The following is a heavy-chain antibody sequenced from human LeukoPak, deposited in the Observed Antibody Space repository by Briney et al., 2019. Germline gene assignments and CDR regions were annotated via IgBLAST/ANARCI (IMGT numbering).Heavy chain of an antibody. CDR2: LKSKTDGGTT. V-gene: IGHV3-15*01. CDR3: TTTHYYDTSGYRLW. Sequence: GGSLRLSCAASGFTFSNAWMNWVRQAPGKGLEWVGCLKSKTDGGTTDYAVPVKGRLTISRDDSKNTLYLQMNSLKIEDTAVYYCTTTHYYDTSGYRLWWGQGTLVTVSS. CDR1: GFTFSNAW. D-gene: IGHD3-22*01. J-gene: IGHJ4*02.